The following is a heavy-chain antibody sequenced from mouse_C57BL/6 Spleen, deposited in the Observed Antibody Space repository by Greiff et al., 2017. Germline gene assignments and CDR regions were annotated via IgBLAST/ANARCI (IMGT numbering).Heavy chain of an antibody. CDR3: TRPTTYLPFDV. D-gene: IGHD5-1*01. CDR1: GFTFSDAW. Sequence: EVQGVESGGGLVQPGGSLKLSCAASGFTFSDAWMDWVRQSPEKGLEWVSEIRNKANNHATYYAEAVKGRFNITRDDSKRSVYLQMNSLRAEDTGIYYCTRPTTYLPFDVWGTGTTVTVSS. J-gene: IGHJ1*03. CDR2: IRNKANNHAT. V-gene: IGHV6-6*01.